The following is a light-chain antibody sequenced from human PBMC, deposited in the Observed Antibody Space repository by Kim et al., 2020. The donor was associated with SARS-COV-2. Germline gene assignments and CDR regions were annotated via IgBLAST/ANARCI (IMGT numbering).Light chain of an antibody. J-gene: IGKJ1*01. CDR1: KSVSNN. Sequence: RRERVTLPSRDIKSVSNNLLRNRQRPGQALSVLIYEASTRATGTPARFSGSGSGTEFTLTITSLQSEDFAVYYCLQHNNWPWTFGQGTKVDIK. CDR2: EAS. V-gene: IGKV3-15*01. CDR3: LQHNNWPWT.